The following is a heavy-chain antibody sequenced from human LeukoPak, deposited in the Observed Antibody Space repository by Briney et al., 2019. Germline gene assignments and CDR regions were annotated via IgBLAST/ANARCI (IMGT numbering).Heavy chain of an antibody. D-gene: IGHD2-15*01. CDR3: ARGYCSGGSCYSYYYYNYMDV. J-gene: IGHJ6*03. CDR1: GYSISSGYY. Sequence: SETLSLTCTVSGYSISSGYYWGWIRQPPGKGLEWIGSIYHSGSTYYNPSLKSRVAISVDTSKNQFSLKLSSVTAADTAVYYCARGYCSGGSCYSYYYYNYMDVWGKGTTVTVSS. V-gene: IGHV4-38-2*02. CDR2: IYHSGST.